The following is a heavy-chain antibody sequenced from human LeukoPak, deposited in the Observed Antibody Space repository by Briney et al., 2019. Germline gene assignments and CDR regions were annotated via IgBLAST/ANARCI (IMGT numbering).Heavy chain of an antibody. D-gene: IGHD2-21*02. CDR1: GGTFSSYA. J-gene: IGHJ1*01. CDR2: IIPILGIA. CDR3: ARALGVVTDTIRDEYFQH. V-gene: IGHV1-69*04. Sequence: SVKVSCKASGGTFSSYAISRVRQAPGQGLEWMGRIIPILGIANYAQKFQGRVTITADKSTSTAYMELSSLRSEDTAVYYCARALGVVTDTIRDEYFQHWGQGTLVTVSS.